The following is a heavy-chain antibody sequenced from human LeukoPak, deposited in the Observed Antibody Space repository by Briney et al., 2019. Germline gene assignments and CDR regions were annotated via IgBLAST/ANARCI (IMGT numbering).Heavy chain of an antibody. V-gene: IGHV3-23*01. Sequence: PGGSLRLSCAASGFTFSSYAMSWVRQAPGKGLEWVSAISGSGGSTYYADSVKGRFTISRDNSKNTLYLQMNSLRAEDTAVYYCTKDKTRPRYYDFLTGYGDYWGQGTLVTVSS. CDR3: TKDKTRPRYYDFLTGYGDY. J-gene: IGHJ4*02. CDR1: GFTFSSYA. CDR2: ISGSGGST. D-gene: IGHD3-9*01.